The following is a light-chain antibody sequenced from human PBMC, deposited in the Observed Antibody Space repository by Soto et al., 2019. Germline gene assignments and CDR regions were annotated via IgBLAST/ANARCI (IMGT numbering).Light chain of an antibody. CDR2: RAS. V-gene: IGKV3-20*01. CDR1: QRLSASD. CDR3: QHYGASPWT. Sequence: EIVLTQSPRTLSLSPGQRATLSCRASQRLSASDIAWCQQKPGQAPRVLIYRASIRATGISDRFSGSGSGTDFTLTISRLEPEDFAVYYCQHYGASPWTFGQGTKVDIK. J-gene: IGKJ1*01.